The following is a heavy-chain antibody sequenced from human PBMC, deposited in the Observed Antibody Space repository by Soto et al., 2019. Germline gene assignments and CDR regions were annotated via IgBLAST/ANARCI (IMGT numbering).Heavy chain of an antibody. Sequence: QVQLVESGGGVVQPGRSLRLSCAASGFTFSSYGMHWVRQAPGKGLEWVAVISYDGSNKYYADSVKGRFTISRDNSKNTLYLQMNSRRAEDTAVYYCAKGGYCSGGSCRGDYYYGMDVWGQGTTVTVSS. CDR2: ISYDGSNK. D-gene: IGHD2-15*01. J-gene: IGHJ6*02. CDR3: AKGGYCSGGSCRGDYYYGMDV. CDR1: GFTFSSYG. V-gene: IGHV3-30*18.